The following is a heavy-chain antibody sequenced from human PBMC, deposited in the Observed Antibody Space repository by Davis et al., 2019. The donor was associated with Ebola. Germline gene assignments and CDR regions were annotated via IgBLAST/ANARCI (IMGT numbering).Heavy chain of an antibody. CDR1: GYTFTHYW. Sequence: GESLKISCKGSGYTFTHYWIAWVRQTPAKGLEWMGIIYPGDSDTRYSPSFEGQVTISVDRSISTAYLQWSSLKASDSAIYYCARRRALYSSGWFSEFDPWGLGTLVTVSS. J-gene: IGHJ5*02. CDR3: ARRRALYSSGWFSEFDP. V-gene: IGHV5-51*01. D-gene: IGHD6-19*01. CDR2: IYPGDSDT.